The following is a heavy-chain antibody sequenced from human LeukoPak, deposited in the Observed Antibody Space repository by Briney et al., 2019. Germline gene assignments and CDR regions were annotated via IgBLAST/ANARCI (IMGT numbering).Heavy chain of an antibody. CDR3: ARGYCSGGSCHGSY. D-gene: IGHD2-15*01. CDR2: INPNSGGT. V-gene: IGHV1-2*02. CDR1: GYTFTSYD. J-gene: IGHJ4*02. Sequence: ASVKVSCKASGYTFTSYDINWVRQATGQGLEWMGWINPNSGGTNYAQKFQGRVTMTRDTSISTAYMELSRLRSDDTAVYYCARGYCSGGSCHGSYWGQGTLVTVSS.